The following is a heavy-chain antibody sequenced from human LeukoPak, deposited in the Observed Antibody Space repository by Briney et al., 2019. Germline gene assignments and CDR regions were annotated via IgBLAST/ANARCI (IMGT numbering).Heavy chain of an antibody. CDR3: ARDHRSGDAFDI. Sequence: ALVKVSCKASGYTFTGYYMHWVRQAPGQGLEWMGWINPNSGGTNYAQKFQGRVTMTRDTSISTAYMELSRLRSDDTAVYYCARDHRSGDAFDIWGQGTMVTVSS. CDR1: GYTFTGYY. J-gene: IGHJ3*02. CDR2: INPNSGGT. V-gene: IGHV1-2*02. D-gene: IGHD6-19*01.